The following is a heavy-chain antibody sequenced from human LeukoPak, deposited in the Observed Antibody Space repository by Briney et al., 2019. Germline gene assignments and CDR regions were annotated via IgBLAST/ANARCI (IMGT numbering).Heavy chain of an antibody. D-gene: IGHD6-13*01. V-gene: IGHV1-46*01. CDR2: INPSGGRT. CDR3: ARGPLGSSSWYFLDPYFDY. J-gene: IGHJ4*02. CDR1: GYTFTNYY. Sequence: ASVKVSCKASGYTFTNYYMHWVRQAPGQGLEWMGIINPSGGRTSYAQKFQGRVTMTRDTSTSTVYMELSSLRSEDTAVYYCARGPLGSSSWYFLDPYFDYWGQGTLVTVSS.